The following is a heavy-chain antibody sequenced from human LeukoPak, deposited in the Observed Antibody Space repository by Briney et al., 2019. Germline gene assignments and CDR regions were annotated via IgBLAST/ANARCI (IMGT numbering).Heavy chain of an antibody. V-gene: IGHV3-7*01. Sequence: GGSLRLSCAASGFPFSSYWMSWVRQAPGKGLEWVANIRHDGREKLYIDSVKGRFTISRDNAKNSLFLQMNSLRAEDAAIYYCARDEADPPVVNYRFDFWGQGTLVTVSS. CDR2: IRHDGREK. CDR1: GFPFSSYW. D-gene: IGHD3-22*01. J-gene: IGHJ4*02. CDR3: ARDEADPPVVNYRFDF.